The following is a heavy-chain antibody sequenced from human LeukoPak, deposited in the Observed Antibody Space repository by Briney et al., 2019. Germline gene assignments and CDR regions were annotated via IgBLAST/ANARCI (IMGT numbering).Heavy chain of an antibody. V-gene: IGHV3-23*01. CDR1: GFSFSTYD. J-gene: IGHJ4*02. CDR3: AKKPATIKFPFDI. CDR2: ISTTGGYT. Sequence: GGSLRLSCVGSGFSFSTYDMGWVRQAPGKGLEWVSAISTTGGYTEDADSVKGRFTISRDNSQNTLFLQMHSLRAEDTAVYYCAKKPATIKFPFDIWGQGTLVTVSS. D-gene: IGHD5-24*01.